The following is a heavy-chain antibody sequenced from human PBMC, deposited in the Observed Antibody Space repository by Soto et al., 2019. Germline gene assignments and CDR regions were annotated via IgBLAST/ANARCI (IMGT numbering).Heavy chain of an antibody. CDR3: ERDLGEVRGIQLRSDAFDI. Sequence: GGSLRLSCAASGFTFSSYEMNWVRQAPGKGLEWVSYISSSGSTIYYADSVKGRFTISRDNAKNSLYLQMNSLRAEDTAVYYCERDLGEVRGIQLRSDAFDIWGQGTMGTVSS. D-gene: IGHD3-16*01. CDR1: GFTFSSYE. V-gene: IGHV3-48*03. J-gene: IGHJ3*02. CDR2: ISSSGSTI.